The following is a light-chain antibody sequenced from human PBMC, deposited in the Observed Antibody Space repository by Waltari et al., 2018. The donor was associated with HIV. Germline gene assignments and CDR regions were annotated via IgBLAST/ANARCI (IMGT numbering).Light chain of an antibody. J-gene: IGLJ1*01. CDR3: CSYAGSSTHV. Sequence: QSALTQPASVSGSPGQSITISCTGTSSHGGSYNLVSWYQQHPGKAPKLMIYEVSKRPSGVSNRFSGSKSGNTASLTISGLQAEDEADYYCCSYAGSSTHVFGSGTKVTVL. CDR1: SSHGGSYNL. CDR2: EVS. V-gene: IGLV2-23*02.